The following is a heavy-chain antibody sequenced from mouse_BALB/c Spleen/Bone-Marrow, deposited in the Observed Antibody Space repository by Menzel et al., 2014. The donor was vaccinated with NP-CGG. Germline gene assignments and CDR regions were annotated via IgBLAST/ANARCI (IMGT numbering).Heavy chain of an antibody. CDR2: INPSTGYT. D-gene: IGHD4-1*01. J-gene: IGHJ2*01. CDR1: GYTFTSYW. V-gene: IGHV1-7*01. Sequence: VQLQQSGAELAKPGASMKMSCKASGYTFTSYWMHWVKQRPGQGLEWIGYINPSTGYTEYNQKFKDKATLTADKSSSTAYMQLSSLTSEDSAVYYCARSRTGTYFDYWGQGTTLTVSS. CDR3: ARSRTGTYFDY.